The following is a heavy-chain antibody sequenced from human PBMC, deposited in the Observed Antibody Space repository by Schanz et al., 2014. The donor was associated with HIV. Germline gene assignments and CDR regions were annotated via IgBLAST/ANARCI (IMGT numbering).Heavy chain of an antibody. CDR1: GFTFDDYV. V-gene: IGHV3-23*04. J-gene: IGHJ4*02. D-gene: IGHD2-15*01. CDR3: AKRSGRSFGYFDS. CDR2: ISGNGGST. Sequence: EVQLVESGGGLVQPGRSLRLSCAASGFTFDDYVMHWVRQAPGKGLEWVSGISGNGGSTYHADSVKGRFTMSRDNSKNTLSLQMDSLRVDDTAIYYCAKRSGRSFGYFDSWGQGLLVTVSS.